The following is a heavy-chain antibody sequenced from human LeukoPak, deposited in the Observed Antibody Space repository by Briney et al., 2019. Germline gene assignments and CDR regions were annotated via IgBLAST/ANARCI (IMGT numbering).Heavy chain of an antibody. CDR2: ISAYNGNT. Sequence: GASVKVSCKASGYTFTSYGISWVRQAPGQGLEWMGWISAYNGNTNYAQKLQGRVTMTTDTSTSTAYMELRSLRSDDTAVYYCARGSYEEMVPYYYYGMDVWGQGTTVTVSS. D-gene: IGHD5-24*01. CDR1: GYTFTSYG. CDR3: ARGSYEEMVPYYYYGMDV. V-gene: IGHV1-18*01. J-gene: IGHJ6*02.